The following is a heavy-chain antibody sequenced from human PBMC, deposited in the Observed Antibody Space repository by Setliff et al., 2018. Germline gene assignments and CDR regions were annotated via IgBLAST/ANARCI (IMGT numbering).Heavy chain of an antibody. D-gene: IGHD3-3*01. V-gene: IGHV4-39*01. J-gene: IGHJ4*02. Sequence: TSETLSLTCTVSGGSISSSSYYWGWIRQPPGKGLEWIGSTYYSGSTYYNPSLKSRVTISVDTSKNQFSLKLSSVTAADTAVYYCASRITIFGVVDWGQGTLVTVPQ. CDR3: ASRITIFGVVD. CDR2: TYYSGST. CDR1: GGSISSSSYY.